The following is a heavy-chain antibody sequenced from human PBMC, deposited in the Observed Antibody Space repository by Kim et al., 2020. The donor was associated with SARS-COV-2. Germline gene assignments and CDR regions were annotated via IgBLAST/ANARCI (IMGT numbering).Heavy chain of an antibody. D-gene: IGHD3-10*01. J-gene: IGHJ4*02. Sequence: SVKGRFTISSDNSKNSLYLQMNSLRTEDTALYYCARGGGSGSYWGYYFDYWGQGTLVTVSS. CDR3: ARGGGSGSYWGYYFDY. V-gene: IGHV3-43*01.